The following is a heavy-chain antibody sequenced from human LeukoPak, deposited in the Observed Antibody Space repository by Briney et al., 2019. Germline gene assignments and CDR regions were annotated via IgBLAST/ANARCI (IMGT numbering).Heavy chain of an antibody. CDR1: GFILSPYS. D-gene: IGHD3-10*01. CDR2: ISFDGTIK. Sequence: PGGSLRLSCAASGFILSPYSMHWVRQAPGKGLEWVAVISFDGTIKYYGDSVNGRFTISRDNAKNTLYLQMNSLRGEVTAVYYCARDMLFGESVYNWFDPWGQGTLVTVSS. V-gene: IGHV3-30-3*01. J-gene: IGHJ5*02. CDR3: ARDMLFGESVYNWFDP.